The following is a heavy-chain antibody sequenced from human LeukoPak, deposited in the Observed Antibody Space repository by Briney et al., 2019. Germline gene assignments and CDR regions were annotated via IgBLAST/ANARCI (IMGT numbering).Heavy chain of an antibody. Sequence: GASVKVSCKASGYTFTSYYMHWVRQAPGQGLEWMGIINPSGGSTSYAQKFQGRVTMTRDTSTSTVYMELSSLRSEDTAVYYCARERAPRWLQLRSPVDFDYWGQGTLVTVSS. CDR2: INPSGGST. V-gene: IGHV1-46*01. CDR3: ARERAPRWLQLRSPVDFDY. CDR1: GYTFTSYY. D-gene: IGHD5-24*01. J-gene: IGHJ4*02.